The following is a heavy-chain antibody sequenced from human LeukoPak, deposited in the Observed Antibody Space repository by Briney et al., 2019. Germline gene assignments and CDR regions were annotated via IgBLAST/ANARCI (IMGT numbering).Heavy chain of an antibody. Sequence: GGSLRLSCTTSGFTFSSYSMNWVRQAPGKGLEWVSHIGSSSGPIYYADSVKGRFTISRDNSKNTLYLQINNPRVEDTAVYYCAKRYYDFPLDYWGQGTLVTVSS. J-gene: IGHJ4*02. CDR1: GFTFSSYS. CDR3: AKRYYDFPLDY. D-gene: IGHD3-3*01. V-gene: IGHV3-48*01. CDR2: IGSSSGPI.